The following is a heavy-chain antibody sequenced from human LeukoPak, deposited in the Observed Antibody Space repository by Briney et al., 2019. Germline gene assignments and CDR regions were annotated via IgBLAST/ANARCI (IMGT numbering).Heavy chain of an antibody. Sequence: PGGSLRLSCAASGFTFSSYGMHWVRQAPGKGLEWVAFIRYDGSNKYYADSVKGRLTISRDNSKNTLYLQMNSLRAEDTAVYYCAKDRNAVGYFDYWGQGTLVTVSS. D-gene: IGHD6-19*01. CDR2: IRYDGSNK. CDR3: AKDRNAVGYFDY. J-gene: IGHJ4*02. CDR1: GFTFSSYG. V-gene: IGHV3-30*02.